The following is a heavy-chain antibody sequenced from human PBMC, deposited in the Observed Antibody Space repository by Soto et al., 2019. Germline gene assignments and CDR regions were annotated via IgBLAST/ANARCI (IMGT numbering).Heavy chain of an antibody. V-gene: IGHV4-31*03. CDR2: IYYSGST. J-gene: IGHJ4*02. Sequence: QVQLQESGPGLVKPSQTLSLTCTVSGGSISSGGYYWSWIRQHPGKVLEWIGYIYYSGSTYYNPSLKSRVTISVDTSKNQFSLKLSSVTAADTAVYYCARLRDYYGSGSYYHFDYWGQGTLVTVSS. D-gene: IGHD3-10*01. CDR1: GGSISSGGYY. CDR3: ARLRDYYGSGSYYHFDY.